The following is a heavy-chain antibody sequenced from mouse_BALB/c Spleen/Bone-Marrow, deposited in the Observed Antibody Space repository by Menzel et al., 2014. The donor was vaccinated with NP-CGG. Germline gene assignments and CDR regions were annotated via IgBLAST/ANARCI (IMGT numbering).Heavy chain of an antibody. CDR3: ARWNGYYAMDY. CDR2: IHHSGGT. CDR1: GYSITSGYS. V-gene: IGHV3-1*02. D-gene: IGHD1-2*01. Sequence: VQLQQPGPALVKPSQSLSLTCTVTGYSITSGYSWHWIRQFPGNTLEWMGYIHHSGGTNYNPSLKSRISITRDTSKNQFFLQLNSVTTEDTATYYCARWNGYYAMDYWGQGTSVTVSS. J-gene: IGHJ4*01.